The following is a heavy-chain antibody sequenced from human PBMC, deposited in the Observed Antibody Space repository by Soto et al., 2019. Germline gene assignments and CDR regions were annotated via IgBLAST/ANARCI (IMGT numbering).Heavy chain of an antibody. CDR1: GDSVSSNSSA. J-gene: IGHJ6*01. CDR2: TYYRSKWYN. D-gene: IGHD3-3*01. CDR3: ARVARYYDFWSGHYTDPDYYCYGMDF. Sequence: SQTLSLTCAISGDSVSSNSSAWSWIRHSPSRGLEWLGRTYYRSKWYNDYAVSVKSRITINPDTSKNQFSLQLNSVTPEDTAVYYCARVARYYDFWSGHYTDPDYYCYGMDFWGQGTTVTLSS. V-gene: IGHV6-1*01.